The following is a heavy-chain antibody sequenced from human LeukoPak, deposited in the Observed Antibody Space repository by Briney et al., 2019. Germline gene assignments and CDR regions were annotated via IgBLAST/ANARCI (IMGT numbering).Heavy chain of an antibody. CDR1: GFTFDDYA. Sequence: SGGGLVRPGRCLRLSCAASGFTFDDYAMHWVRLAPGKGPEWVSGSRWNSGSIGYADSVKGRFTISRDNAKNSLYLQMNSLRAEDTALYYCAKDITAAYYYYYGMDVWGQGTTVTVSS. J-gene: IGHJ6*02. V-gene: IGHV3-9*01. CDR3: AKDITAAYYYYYGMDV. CDR2: SRWNSGSI.